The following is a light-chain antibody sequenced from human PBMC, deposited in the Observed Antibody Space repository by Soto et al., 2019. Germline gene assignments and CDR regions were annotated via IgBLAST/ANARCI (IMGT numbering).Light chain of an antibody. Sequence: QSVLSQPPSASGTPGQRVTISCSGSSSNIGSNTVSWYQQFPGTAPKLLIYFNIQRPSGVPDRFSGSKSGTSASLAISGLQPEDEADYYCAAWDDSLNRYVFGNGTKVTVL. J-gene: IGLJ1*01. CDR2: FNI. V-gene: IGLV1-44*01. CDR3: AAWDDSLNRYV. CDR1: SSNIGSNT.